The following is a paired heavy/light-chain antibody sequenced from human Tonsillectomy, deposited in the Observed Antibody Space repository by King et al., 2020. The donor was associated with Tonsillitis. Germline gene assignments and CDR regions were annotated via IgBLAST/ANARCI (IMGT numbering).Heavy chain of an antibody. CDR1: GFAFSDYA. CDR3: ARAQIYCSGGTCYDGRGYYYGLDV. CDR2: ISFDGSDK. J-gene: IGHJ6*02. D-gene: IGHD2-15*01. V-gene: IGHV3-30*01. Sequence: QVQLVESGGGVVQPGRSLRLSCAASGFAFSDYAMHWVRQAPGKGLEWVAVISFDGSDKYYADSVKGRFTIPRDNSKNTLYLQMNSLRAEDTAVYYCARAQIYCSGGTCYDGRGYYYGLDVWGQGTTVTVSS.
Light chain of an antibody. CDR3: QETYSAPYT. J-gene: IGKJ2*01. CDR1: QTISNY. Sequence: DIQMTQSPSSLSASVGDRVTITCRASQTISNYLNWYQQKPGKAPKLLIYGASSLQRGVPSRFSGSGSGTDFTLSISSLQPEDFATYYCQETYSAPYTFGQGTNLEIK. CDR2: GAS. V-gene: IGKV1-39*01.